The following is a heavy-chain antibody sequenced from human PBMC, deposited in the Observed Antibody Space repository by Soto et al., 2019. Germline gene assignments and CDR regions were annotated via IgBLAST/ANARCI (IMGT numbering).Heavy chain of an antibody. CDR2: IIPIYGTA. D-gene: IGHD1-1*01. V-gene: IGHV1-69*06. CDR3: ASGTTLILRALFN. CDR1: GGTFSSYT. J-gene: IGHJ4*02. Sequence: QVQLVQSGAEVKKPGSSVNVSCKASGGTFSSYTISWVRQAPGQGLEWMGGIIPIYGTANYGQKFKGRVTMTADRSTRTAYMELSSRRAEDTALYYCASGTTLILRALFNWGQGTLVTVSS.